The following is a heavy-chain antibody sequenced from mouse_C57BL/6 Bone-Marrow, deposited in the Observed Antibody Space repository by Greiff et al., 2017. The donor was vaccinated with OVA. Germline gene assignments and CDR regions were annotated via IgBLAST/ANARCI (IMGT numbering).Heavy chain of an antibody. V-gene: IGHV2-9-1*01. D-gene: IGHD4-1*01. Sequence: VQLQESGPGLVAPSQSLSITCTVSGFSLTSYAISWVRQPPGKGLEWLGVIWTCGGTNYNSALKSRLSISKDNSKSQVFLKMNSLQTDDTARYYCARKGELGPGSYYCDYWGQGTTLTVAS. J-gene: IGHJ2*01. CDR2: IWTCGGT. CDR1: GFSLTSYA. CDR3: ARKGELGPGSYYCDY.